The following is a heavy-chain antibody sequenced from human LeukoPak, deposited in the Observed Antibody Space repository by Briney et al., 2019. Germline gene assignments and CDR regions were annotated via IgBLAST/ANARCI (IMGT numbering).Heavy chain of an antibody. CDR3: ANVAKGRYFFYYMDV. Sequence: ASVKVSCKTSGHSINTFGITWVRQAPGQGLEWIGWMSSGNGNTNYADKFQGRVTITRDTSRTTAYMELRSLRSDDTAVYFCANVAKGRYFFYYMDVWGAGTTVTVSS. CDR2: MSSGNGNT. CDR1: GHSINTFG. V-gene: IGHV1-18*01. D-gene: IGHD5-12*01. J-gene: IGHJ6*03.